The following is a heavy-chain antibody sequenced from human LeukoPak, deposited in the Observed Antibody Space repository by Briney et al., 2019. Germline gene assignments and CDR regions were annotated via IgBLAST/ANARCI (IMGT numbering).Heavy chain of an antibody. CDR1: EFTFSSYS. Sequence: PGGSLRLSCAASEFTFSSYSMNWVRQAPGKGLEWVAFISNTGTFIYYADSVKGRFTISRDNARNSLYLQMSSLRADDTALYYCAREGRRLSLDHWGQGTLVTVSS. V-gene: IGHV3-21*01. CDR3: AREGRRLSLDH. CDR2: ISNTGTFI. D-gene: IGHD2-15*01. J-gene: IGHJ4*02.